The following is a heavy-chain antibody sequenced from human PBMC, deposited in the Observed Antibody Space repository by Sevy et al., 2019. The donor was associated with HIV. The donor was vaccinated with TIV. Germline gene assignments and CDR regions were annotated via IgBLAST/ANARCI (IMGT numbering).Heavy chain of an antibody. CDR3: AKDGYKPSVGDENYYYYYMDV. CDR1: GFTFSSYA. CDR2: ISGSGGST. D-gene: IGHD1-20*01. Sequence: GGSLRLSCAASGFTFSSYAMSWVRQAPGKGLEWVSAISGSGGSTYYADSVKGRFTISRDNSKNTLYLQTNSLRAEDTDVYYCAKDGYKPSVGDENYYYYYMDVWGKGTTVTVSS. J-gene: IGHJ6*03. V-gene: IGHV3-23*01.